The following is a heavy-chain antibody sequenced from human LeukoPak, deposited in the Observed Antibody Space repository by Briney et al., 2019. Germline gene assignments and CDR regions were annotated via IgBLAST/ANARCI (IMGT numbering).Heavy chain of an antibody. CDR3: AGVRVTIFGVVQDYYYGMDV. Sequence: ASVKVSCKASGGTFSSYAISWVRQAPGQGLEWMGRIIPILGIGNYAQKFQGRVTITADKSTSTAYMELSSLRSEDTAVYYCAGVRVTIFGVVQDYYYGMDVWGQGTTVTVSS. CDR1: GGTFSSYA. D-gene: IGHD3-3*01. V-gene: IGHV1-69*04. J-gene: IGHJ6*02. CDR2: IIPILGIG.